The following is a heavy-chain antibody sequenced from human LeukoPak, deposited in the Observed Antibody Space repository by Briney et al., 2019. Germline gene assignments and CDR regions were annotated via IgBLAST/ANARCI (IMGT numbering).Heavy chain of an antibody. V-gene: IGHV4-39*01. CDR1: GGSISSSSYY. CDR2: IYYSGST. CDR3: ASRQSWTFDP. D-gene: IGHD3/OR15-3a*01. J-gene: IGHJ5*02. Sequence: SETLSLTCTVPGGSISSSSYYWGWIRQPPGTGLEWIGSIYYSGSTYYNSSLKSRVTISVDTSKNQFSLKLSSVTAADTAVYYCASRQSWTFDPWGQGTLVTVSS.